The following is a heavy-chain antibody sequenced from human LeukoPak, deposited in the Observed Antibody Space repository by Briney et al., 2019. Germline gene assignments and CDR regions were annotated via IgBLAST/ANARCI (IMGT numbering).Heavy chain of an antibody. Sequence: GRSLRLSCAASGFTFSNYGMFWVRQAPGQGLEWVAVIWYDGSKKYYVDSVKGRFTISREDSENTLYLQMNSLRAEDTAVYYCARDLCSTTSCLDYWSQGTLVTVSS. CDR2: IWYDGSKK. D-gene: IGHD2-2*01. CDR1: GFTFSNYG. J-gene: IGHJ4*02. CDR3: ARDLCSTTSCLDY. V-gene: IGHV3-33*01.